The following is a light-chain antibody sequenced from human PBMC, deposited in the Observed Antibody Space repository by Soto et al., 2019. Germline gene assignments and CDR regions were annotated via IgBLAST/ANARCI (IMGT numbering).Light chain of an antibody. Sequence: DIQMTQSPSSLSASVGDRVTITCRASQSISINLSWYQQKPGKAPQLLIYAASSLQSGVPSRFSGGGSGTDFTLTISSLDPEDFAFYYCQQSSTTLYTFGQGTNLEIK. CDR1: QSISIN. V-gene: IGKV1-39*01. J-gene: IGKJ2*01. CDR3: QQSSTTLYT. CDR2: AAS.